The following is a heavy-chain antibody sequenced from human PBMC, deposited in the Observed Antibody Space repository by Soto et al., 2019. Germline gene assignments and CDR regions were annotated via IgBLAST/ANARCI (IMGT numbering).Heavy chain of an antibody. CDR3: ARGGDFTVYDSDSYYFYGMDV. J-gene: IGHJ6*02. V-gene: IGHV1-8*01. D-gene: IGHD5-12*01. CDR2: MNPNTGNS. CDR1: GYTFTSSD. Sequence: ASVKVSCKASGYTFTSSDINWVRQAPGQGLEWMGWMNPNTGNSGFAQKFQGRVTMTSDTSISTAYMELSSLRPEDSAVYYCARGGDFTVYDSDSYYFYGMDVWGQGATVTVSS.